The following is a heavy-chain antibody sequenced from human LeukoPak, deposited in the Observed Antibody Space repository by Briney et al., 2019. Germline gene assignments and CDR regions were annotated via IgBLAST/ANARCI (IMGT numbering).Heavy chain of an antibody. J-gene: IGHJ4*02. CDR3: SKERPEEYYASGSYFDY. D-gene: IGHD3-10*01. V-gene: IGHV3-64*04. CDR1: GFTFNSYA. CDR2: INNNGGST. Sequence: GGSLRLSCSASGFTFNSYAMNWVRQAPGKGLEYVSGINNNGGSTQYADSVKGRFTISRDNSEYTVYLEMNSLRVEDTAMYYCSKERPEEYYASGSYFDYWGQGTLVTVSS.